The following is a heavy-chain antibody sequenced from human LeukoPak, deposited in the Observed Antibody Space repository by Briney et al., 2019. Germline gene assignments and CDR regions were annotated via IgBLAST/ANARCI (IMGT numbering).Heavy chain of an antibody. Sequence: GGSLRLSCAASGFTFSSYGMHWVRQAPGKGLEWVAVIWYDGSNKYYADSVKGRFTISRDNSNNTLYLQMNSLRAEDTAVYYCATGVTNVGGGYCGQGTLVTVSS. D-gene: IGHD2-8*01. V-gene: IGHV3-33*01. CDR1: GFTFSSYG. CDR3: ATGVTNVGGGY. J-gene: IGHJ4*02. CDR2: IWYDGSNK.